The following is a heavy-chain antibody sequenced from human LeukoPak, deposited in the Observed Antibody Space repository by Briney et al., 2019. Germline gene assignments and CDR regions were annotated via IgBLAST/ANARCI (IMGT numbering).Heavy chain of an antibody. CDR2: ISYDGSNK. CDR1: GFTFSSYG. J-gene: IGHJ4*02. V-gene: IGHV3-30*18. Sequence: GGSLRLSCAASGFTFSSYGMHWVRQAPGKGLEWVAVISYDGSNKYYADSVKGRFTISRDNSKNTLFLQMNSLRAEDTAVYYCAKARTYYYDSSRYYFDYWGQGTLVTVSS. D-gene: IGHD3-22*01. CDR3: AKARTYYYDSSRYYFDY.